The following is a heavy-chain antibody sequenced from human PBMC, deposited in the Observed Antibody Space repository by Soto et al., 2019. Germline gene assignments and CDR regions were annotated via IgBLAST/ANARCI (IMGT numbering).Heavy chain of an antibody. CDR3: ARELGQLWDY. Sequence: QVQLVESGGGVVQPGRSLRLSCAASGFTFSSYAMHWVRQAPGKGLEWVAVISYDGSNKYYADSVKGRFTISRDNSKNTLYLQMNSLRAEDTAVYYCARELGQLWDYWGQGTLVTVSS. CDR2: ISYDGSNK. J-gene: IGHJ4*02. V-gene: IGHV3-30-3*01. D-gene: IGHD3-10*01. CDR1: GFTFSSYA.